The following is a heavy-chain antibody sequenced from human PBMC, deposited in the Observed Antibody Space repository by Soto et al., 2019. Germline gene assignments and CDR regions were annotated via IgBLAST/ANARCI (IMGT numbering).Heavy chain of an antibody. V-gene: IGHV4-4*02. J-gene: IGHJ3*02. D-gene: IGHD3-22*01. CDR2: IYHSGST. CDR1: SGSISSSNW. Sequence: SETLSLTCAVSSGSISSSNWWSWVRQPPGKGLEWIGEIYHSGSTNYNPSLKSRVTISVDTSKNQFSLKLSSVTAADTAVYYCAREGASSGYLGNAFDIWGQGTMVTVSS. CDR3: AREGASSGYLGNAFDI.